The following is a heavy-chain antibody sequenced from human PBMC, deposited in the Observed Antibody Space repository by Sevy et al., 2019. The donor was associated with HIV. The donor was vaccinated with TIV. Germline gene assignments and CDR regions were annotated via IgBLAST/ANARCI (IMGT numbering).Heavy chain of an antibody. CDR3: AREGYIVVVPAAILWYYGMDV. D-gene: IGHD2-2*02. CDR1: GFTFSSYA. J-gene: IGHJ6*02. CDR2: ISYDGSNK. V-gene: IGHV3-30*04. Sequence: GGSLRLSCAASGFTFSSYAMHWVRQAPGKGLEWVAVISYDGSNKYYADSVKGRFTISRDNSKNTLYLQMNSLRAEDTAGYYCAREGYIVVVPAAILWYYGMDVRGQGTTVTVSS.